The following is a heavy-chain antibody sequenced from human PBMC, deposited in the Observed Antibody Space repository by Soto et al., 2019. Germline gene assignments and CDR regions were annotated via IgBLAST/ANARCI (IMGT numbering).Heavy chain of an antibody. Sequence: QVQLVQSGAEVKRPGASLKVSCKASGYTFTTYGFNWVRQAPGQGREWMGWISPYNGDTNYAQNFQGRVTLTTDTPTSTAYMELRSLTSDDTAVYYCARTPRAQMIVLEAATRFDYWGQGTLVTVSS. J-gene: IGHJ4*02. CDR1: GYTFTTYG. CDR3: ARTPRAQMIVLEAATRFDY. D-gene: IGHD2-15*01. CDR2: ISPYNGDT. V-gene: IGHV1-18*04.